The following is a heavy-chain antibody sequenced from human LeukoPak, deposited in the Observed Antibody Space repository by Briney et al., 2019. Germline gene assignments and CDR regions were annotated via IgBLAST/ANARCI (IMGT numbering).Heavy chain of an antibody. D-gene: IGHD3-10*01. CDR1: GFTFSDYY. V-gene: IGHV3-11*01. CDR2: ISSSGSTI. Sequence: GGSLRLSCAASGFTFSDYYMSWIRQAPGKGLEWGSYISSSGSTIYYADSVKGRFTISRDNAKNSLYLQMNSLRAEDTAVYYCTARLLWFGEFLYWGQGTLVTVSS. J-gene: IGHJ4*02. CDR3: TARLLWFGEFLY.